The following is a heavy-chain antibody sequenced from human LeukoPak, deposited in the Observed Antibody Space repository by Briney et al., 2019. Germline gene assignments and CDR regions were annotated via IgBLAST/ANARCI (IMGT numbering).Heavy chain of an antibody. CDR3: ARDGVPDYDFWSGYLSDAFDI. J-gene: IGHJ3*02. V-gene: IGHV1-69*05. Sequence: GSSVKVSCKASGGTFSSYAISWVRQAPGQGLEWMGGIIPIFGTANYAQKFQGRVTITTDESTSTAYMELSSLRSEDTAVYYCARDGVPDYDFWSGYLSDAFDIWGQGTMVTVSS. CDR1: GGTFSSYA. D-gene: IGHD3-3*01. CDR2: IIPIFGTA.